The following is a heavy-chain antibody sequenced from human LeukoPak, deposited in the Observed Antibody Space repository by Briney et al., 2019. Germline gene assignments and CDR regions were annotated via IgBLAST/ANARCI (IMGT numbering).Heavy chain of an antibody. CDR3: ARAETQYYDFWSGYHNWFDP. CDR1: GGSISSYY. V-gene: IGHV4-59*01. CDR2: IYYSGRT. J-gene: IGHJ5*02. Sequence: SETLSLTCTVSGGSISSYYWSWIRQPPGKGLEWNGYIYYSGRTNYNPSLKSRITILVDTSKNQFSLKLSSVTAADTAVYYCARAETQYYDFWSGYHNWFDPWGQGTLVTVSS. D-gene: IGHD3-3*01.